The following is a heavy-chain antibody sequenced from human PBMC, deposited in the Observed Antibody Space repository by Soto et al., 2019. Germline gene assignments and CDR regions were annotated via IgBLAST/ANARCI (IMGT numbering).Heavy chain of an antibody. CDR1: GFTFSNAW. D-gene: IGHD5-12*01. CDR2: IKSKTDGGTT. V-gene: IGHV3-15*01. CDR3: TTIQRGYSGYDFIMESYYYYYMDV. Sequence: GGSLRLSCAASGFTFSNAWMSWVRQAPGKGLEWVGRIKSKTDGGTTDYAAPVKGRFTISRDDSKNTLYLQMNSLKTEDTAVYYCTTIQRGYSGYDFIMESYYYYYMDVWGKGTTVTVSS. J-gene: IGHJ6*03.